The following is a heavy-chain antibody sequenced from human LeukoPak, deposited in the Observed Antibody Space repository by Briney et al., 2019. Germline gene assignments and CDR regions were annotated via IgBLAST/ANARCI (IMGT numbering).Heavy chain of an antibody. V-gene: IGHV3-23*01. CDR3: AKDHVSSSWYALRYYFDY. J-gene: IGHJ4*02. Sequence: GGSLRLSCAASGFTFSSYAMSWVRQAPRKGLEWVSGISASGGSTYYADSVKGRFTISRDNSKNTLYLQMNSLRAEDTAVYYCAKDHVSSSWYALRYYFDYWGQGTLVTVSS. CDR1: GFTFSSYA. CDR2: ISASGGST. D-gene: IGHD6-13*01.